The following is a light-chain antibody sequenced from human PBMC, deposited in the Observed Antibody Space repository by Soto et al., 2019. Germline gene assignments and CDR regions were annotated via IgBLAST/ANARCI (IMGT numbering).Light chain of an antibody. CDR3: QNYDNWPPIT. Sequence: EIVMTQSPATLSVSPWERATLSCRASQSVSSNLAWYQQKPGQAPRLLIYGASTRATGIPARFSGSGSGTEFTLTISSLQSEDFAVYYCQNYDNWPPITFGQGTRLEIK. CDR1: QSVSSN. J-gene: IGKJ5*01. CDR2: GAS. V-gene: IGKV3-15*01.